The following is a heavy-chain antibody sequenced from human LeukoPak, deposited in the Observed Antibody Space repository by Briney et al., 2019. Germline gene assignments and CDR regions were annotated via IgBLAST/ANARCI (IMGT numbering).Heavy chain of an antibody. CDR1: GFTFNDYE. CDR3: VRNSYAFDM. CDR2: ISSGRTI. J-gene: IGHJ3*02. Sequence: GGSLRLSCAASGFTFNDYEMNWVRQAPGKGLEWVSYISSGRTIFYADSVKGRFTISRDNAKNSLYLQMNGLRAEDTAVYYCVRNSYAFDMWGQGTVVTVSS. V-gene: IGHV3-48*03.